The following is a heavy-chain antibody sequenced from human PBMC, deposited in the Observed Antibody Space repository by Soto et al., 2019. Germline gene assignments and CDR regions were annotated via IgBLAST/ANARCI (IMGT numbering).Heavy chain of an antibody. CDR3: ARRTRIAVSGAGLDS. Sequence: GESLKISCKGSVYSFTSYWIGWGRQMPGKGLEWMGIIYPGDSDTRYSPSFQGQVTISADKSIRTAYLEWRSLKASDTATYYCARRTRIAVSGAGLDSWGQGTLVTVSS. CDR2: IYPGDSDT. CDR1: VYSFTSYW. D-gene: IGHD6-19*01. J-gene: IGHJ5*01. V-gene: IGHV5-51*01.